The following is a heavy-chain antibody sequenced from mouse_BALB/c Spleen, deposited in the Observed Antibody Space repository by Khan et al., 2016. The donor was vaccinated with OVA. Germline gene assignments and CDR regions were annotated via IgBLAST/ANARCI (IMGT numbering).Heavy chain of an antibody. CDR2: IRGDEST. D-gene: IGHD2-10*01. V-gene: IGHV2-6-7*01. CDR1: GFSLTGYG. Sequence: QVQLKQSGPGLVAPSQTLSITCTVSGFSLTGYGVNWVRQPPGKGLEWLGMIRGDESTDCNSALKSRLSISKDNSKSQVFLKMNSLQTDDTARYYCAGAYYGNYREAMDYWGQGTSVTVSS. CDR3: AGAYYGNYREAMDY. J-gene: IGHJ4*01.